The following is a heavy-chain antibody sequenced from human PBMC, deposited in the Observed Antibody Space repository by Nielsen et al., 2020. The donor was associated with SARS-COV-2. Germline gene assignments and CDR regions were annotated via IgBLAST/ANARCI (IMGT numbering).Heavy chain of an antibody. CDR2: INHSGST. J-gene: IGHJ1*01. Sequence: SETLPLTGAVYGGSFRGYYWSWIRKPPGKGLEWIGEINHSGSTNYNPSLKSRVTISVDTSKNQISLKLSSVTAADTAVYSWAKEGKYSSGWYEYFQHWGQGTLVTVSS. V-gene: IGHV4-34*01. CDR1: GGSFRGYY. D-gene: IGHD6-19*01. CDR3: AKEGKYSSGWYEYFQH.